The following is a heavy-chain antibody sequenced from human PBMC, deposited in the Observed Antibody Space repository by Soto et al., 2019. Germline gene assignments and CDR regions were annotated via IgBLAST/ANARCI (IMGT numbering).Heavy chain of an antibody. CDR1: GFTVSNVW. V-gene: IGHV3-15*07. Sequence: EVQLVESGGGLVKPGGSLRLSCAASGFTVSNVWMTWVRQAPGEGLEWVGRVKSKTDGGTTDYSAPVKGRFTISRDDSRNTLYLQMNSLKTEDTAVYYCTTDVRTRIFWGQGTLVTVSS. CDR2: VKSKTDGGTT. D-gene: IGHD3-3*01. J-gene: IGHJ4*02. CDR3: TTDVRTRIF.